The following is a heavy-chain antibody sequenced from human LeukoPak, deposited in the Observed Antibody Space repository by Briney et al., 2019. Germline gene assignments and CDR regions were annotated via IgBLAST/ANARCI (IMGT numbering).Heavy chain of an antibody. CDR3: ARVGATSHDAFDI. Sequence: SETLSLTCTVSGGSISSYYWSWIRQPPGKGLEWIGYIYYSGSTNYNPSLKSRVTISVDTSKNQFSLKLSSVTAADTAVYYCARVGATSHDAFDIWGQGTMFTVSS. D-gene: IGHD1-26*01. CDR2: IYYSGST. V-gene: IGHV4-59*01. J-gene: IGHJ3*02. CDR1: GGSISSYY.